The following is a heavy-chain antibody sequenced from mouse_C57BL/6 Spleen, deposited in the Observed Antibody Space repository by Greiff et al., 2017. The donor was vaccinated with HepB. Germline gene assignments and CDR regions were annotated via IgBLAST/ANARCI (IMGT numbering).Heavy chain of an antibody. V-gene: IGHV1-4*01. D-gene: IGHD2-4*01. Sequence: VQLVESGAELARPGASVKMSCKASGYTFTSYTMHWVKQRPGQGLEWIGYINPSSGYTKYNQKFKDKATLTADKSSSTAYMQLSSLTSEDSAVYYCARSGIYYDYDGIAYWGQGTLVTVSA. CDR1: GYTFTSYT. CDR3: ARSGIYYDYDGIAY. J-gene: IGHJ3*01. CDR2: INPSSGYT.